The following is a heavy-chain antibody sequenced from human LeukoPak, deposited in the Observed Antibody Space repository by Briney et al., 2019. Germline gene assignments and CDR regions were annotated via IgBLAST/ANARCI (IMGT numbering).Heavy chain of an antibody. J-gene: IGHJ4*02. CDR1: GGSFSGYY. D-gene: IGHD3-22*01. Sequence: PSETLSLTCAVYGGSFSGYYWSWIRQPLGKGLEWIGETNHSGSTNYNPSLKSRVTISVDTSKNQFSLKLSSVTAADTAVYYCATYIHYYDSSGYYYVDFDYWGQGTLVTVSS. CDR3: ATYIHYYDSSGYYYVDFDY. CDR2: TNHSGST. V-gene: IGHV4-34*01.